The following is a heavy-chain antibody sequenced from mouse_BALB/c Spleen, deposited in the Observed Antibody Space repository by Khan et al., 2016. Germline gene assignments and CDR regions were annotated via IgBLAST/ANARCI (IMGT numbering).Heavy chain of an antibody. CDR3: ASTFWYFDV. Sequence: EVELAESGGGLVQPGGSLKLSCAASGFDFSRYWMSWVRQAPGKGLEWIGEINPDSSTINYTPSLKDKFIISRDNAKNTLYLQMSKVRSEHTARYYCASTFWYFDVWGAGTTVTVSS. CDR1: GFDFSRYW. J-gene: IGHJ1*01. CDR2: INPDSSTI. V-gene: IGHV4-1*02.